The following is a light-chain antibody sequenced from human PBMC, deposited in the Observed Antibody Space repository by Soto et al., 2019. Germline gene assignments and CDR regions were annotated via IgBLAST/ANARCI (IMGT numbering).Light chain of an antibody. Sequence: EIQMTQSPSTLSVSPGERATLSCRASQSVSSYLAWYQQKPGHAPRLLIYGASTRDTGIPARFSGSGSGTEFTLNISSLQSEDFAVYYSHQYYNWPPYTFGQGTKLEIK. CDR2: GAS. CDR1: QSVSSY. V-gene: IGKV3-15*01. CDR3: HQYYNWPPYT. J-gene: IGKJ2*01.